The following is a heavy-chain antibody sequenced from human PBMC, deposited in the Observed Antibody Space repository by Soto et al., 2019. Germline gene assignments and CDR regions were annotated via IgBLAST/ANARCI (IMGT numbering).Heavy chain of an antibody. CDR3: ARDRGYYYGMDV. V-gene: IGHV3-48*03. CDR2: ISSSGSTI. CDR1: GFTFSSYE. Sequence: EVQLVESGGGLVQPGGSLRLSCAASGFTFSSYEMNWVRQAPGEGLEWVSYISSSGSTIYYADSVKGRFTISRDNAKNSLYLQMNSLRAEDTAVDYCARDRGYYYGMDVWGQGTTVTVSS. J-gene: IGHJ6*02.